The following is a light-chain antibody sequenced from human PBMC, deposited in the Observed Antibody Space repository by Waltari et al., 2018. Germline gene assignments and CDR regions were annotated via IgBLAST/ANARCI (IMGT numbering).Light chain of an antibody. CDR2: GAF. J-gene: IGKJ4*01. Sequence: EIVLTQSPGTLSLSPGERATLSCRASQSVNSSLAWYQHKPAQAPRLLIYGAFSRATGLPDRFGGSGSGTDFILTISRVEPEDFAIYYCQQYGTSPLSFGGGTKVEMK. V-gene: IGKV3-20*01. CDR1: QSVNSS. CDR3: QQYGTSPLS.